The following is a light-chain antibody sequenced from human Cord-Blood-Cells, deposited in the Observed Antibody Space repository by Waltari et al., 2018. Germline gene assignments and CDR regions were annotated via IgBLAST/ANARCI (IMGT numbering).Light chain of an antibody. J-gene: IGKJ1*01. V-gene: IGKV3-20*01. Sequence: EIVLTQSPGTLSLSPGERATLSCRASQSVSSSYLAWYQQKPGQAPRLLIYGASSSATGIPYRFSGSGSGTDFTLTISRLEPEDCAVYYCQQYGSSRWTFGQGTKVEIK. CDR3: QQYGSSRWT. CDR1: QSVSSSY. CDR2: GAS.